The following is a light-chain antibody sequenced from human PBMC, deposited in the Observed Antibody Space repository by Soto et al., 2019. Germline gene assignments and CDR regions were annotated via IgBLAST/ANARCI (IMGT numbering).Light chain of an antibody. V-gene: IGLV3-1*01. CDR2: QDS. CDR3: QAWDSSTVV. Sequence: SYELTQPPSVSVSPALTASITCSGDKLGDKYACWYQQKPGQSPVLVIYQDSKRPSGIPERFSGSNSGNTATLTISGTQAMDEADYYCQAWDSSTVVFGGGTKLTVL. J-gene: IGLJ2*01. CDR1: KLGDKY.